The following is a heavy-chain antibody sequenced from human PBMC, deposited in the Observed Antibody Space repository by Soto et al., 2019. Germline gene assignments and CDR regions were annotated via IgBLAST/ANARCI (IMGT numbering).Heavy chain of an antibody. Sequence: TLSLTCTVSGGSISSYYWSWIRQPPGKGLEWIGYIYYSGSTNYNPSLKSRVTISVDTSKNQFSLKLSSVTAADTAVHYCARAHNWNYWFDPWGQGTLVTVSS. J-gene: IGHJ5*02. CDR3: ARAHNWNYWFDP. D-gene: IGHD1-7*01. CDR1: GGSISSYY. CDR2: IYYSGST. V-gene: IGHV4-59*01.